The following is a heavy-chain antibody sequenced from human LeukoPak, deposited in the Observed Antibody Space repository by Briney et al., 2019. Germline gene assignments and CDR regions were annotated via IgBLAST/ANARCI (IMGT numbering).Heavy chain of an antibody. CDR3: AKGGGVIVVPAAIF. CDR2: TSGSGDST. J-gene: IGHJ4*02. D-gene: IGHD2-2*01. Sequence: GGSLRLSCAASGFTFSSYAMSWVRQAPGKGLEWVSGTSGSGDSTYYADSVKGRFTISRDNSKNTLYLQMNSLRAEDTAVYFCAKGGGVIVVPAAIFWGQGTLVTVSS. V-gene: IGHV3-23*01. CDR1: GFTFSSYA.